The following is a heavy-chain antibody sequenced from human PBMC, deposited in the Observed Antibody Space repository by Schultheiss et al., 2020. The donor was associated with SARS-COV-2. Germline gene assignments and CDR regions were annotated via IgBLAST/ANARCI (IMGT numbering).Heavy chain of an antibody. V-gene: IGHV3-15*07. CDR3: AREGNYYDSSGPNPFDY. J-gene: IGHJ4*02. Sequence: GGSLRLSCAASGFTFSNAWMNWVRQAPGKGLEWVGRIKSKTDGGTTDYAAPVKGRFTISRDDSKNTLYLQMNSLKTEDTAVYYCAREGNYYDSSGPNPFDYWGQGTLVTVSS. CDR2: IKSKTDGGTT. D-gene: IGHD3-22*01. CDR1: GFTFSNAW.